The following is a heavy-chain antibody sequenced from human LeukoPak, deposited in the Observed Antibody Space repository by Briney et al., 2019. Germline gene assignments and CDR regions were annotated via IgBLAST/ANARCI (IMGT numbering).Heavy chain of an antibody. V-gene: IGHV3-21*01. D-gene: IGHD3-3*01. CDR1: GFTFSSYA. CDR3: ARDPGAYYDFWSGYYAIDY. Sequence: GGSLRLSCAASGFTFSSYAMSWVRQAPGKGLEWVSSISSSSSYIYYADSVKGRFTISRDNAKNSLYLQMNSLRAEDTAVYYCARDPGAYYDFWSGYYAIDYWGQGTLVTVSS. CDR2: ISSSSSYI. J-gene: IGHJ4*02.